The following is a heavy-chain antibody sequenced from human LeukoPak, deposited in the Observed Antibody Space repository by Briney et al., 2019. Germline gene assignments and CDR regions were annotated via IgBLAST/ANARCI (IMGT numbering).Heavy chain of an antibody. D-gene: IGHD3-22*01. CDR3: AREAYDSSGYPIFFDY. V-gene: IGHV4-38-2*02. CDR2: IYHSGST. CDR1: GYSISSGYY. J-gene: IGHJ4*02. Sequence: PSETLSLTCTVSGYSISSGYYWGWIRQPPGKGLEWIGSIYHSGSTYYNPSLKSRVTISVDTSKNQFFLKLSSVTAADTAVYYCAREAYDSSGYPIFFDYWGQGTLVTVSS.